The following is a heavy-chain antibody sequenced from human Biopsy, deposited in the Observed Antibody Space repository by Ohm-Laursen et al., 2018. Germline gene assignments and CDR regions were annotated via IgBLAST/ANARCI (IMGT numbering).Heavy chain of an antibody. D-gene: IGHD7-27*01. V-gene: IGHV4-59*07. CDR1: GGSTSSYY. CDR3: ARLTGDPSY. J-gene: IGHJ4*02. Sequence: SDTLSLTCTVSGGSTSSYYWNWIRQSPGKGLEWIGFIYYTGHTNYNPSLKSRATISVDTSKNQFSLKVISVTAADTAVYYCARLTGDPSYWGQGILVTVSS. CDR2: IYYTGHT.